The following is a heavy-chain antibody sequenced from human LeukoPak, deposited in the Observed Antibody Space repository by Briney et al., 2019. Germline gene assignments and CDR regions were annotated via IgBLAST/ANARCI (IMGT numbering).Heavy chain of an antibody. CDR1: GYTFTGYY. D-gene: IGHD5-18*01. CDR3: ARGTGEGYTYGRYYFDY. J-gene: IGHJ4*02. Sequence: ASVKVSCKASGYTFTGYYMHWVRRAPGQGLEWMGWINPNSGGTNYAQKFQGRVTMTRDTSISTAYMELSRLRSDDTAVYYCARGTGEGYTYGRYYFDYWGQGTLVTVSS. CDR2: INPNSGGT. V-gene: IGHV1-2*02.